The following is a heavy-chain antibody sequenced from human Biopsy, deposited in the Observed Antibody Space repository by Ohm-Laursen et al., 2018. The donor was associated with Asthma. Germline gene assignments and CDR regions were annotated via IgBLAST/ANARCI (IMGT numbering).Heavy chain of an antibody. CDR1: GFTFGDYW. D-gene: IGHD1-14*01. CDR2: IKHDGTEK. Sequence: SLRLSCSASGFTFGDYWMSWVRQVPGKGLEWVANIKHDGTEKNHVDSLKRRFTISRDNAKNSLYLQMNSLRAEDTAVYYCARDGPELPTELDYWGPGTLVTVSS. V-gene: IGHV3-7*01. J-gene: IGHJ4*02. CDR3: ARDGPELPTELDY.